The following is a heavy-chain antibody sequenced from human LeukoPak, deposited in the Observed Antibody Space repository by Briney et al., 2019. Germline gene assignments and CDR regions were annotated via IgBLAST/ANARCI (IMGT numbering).Heavy chain of an antibody. J-gene: IGHJ4*02. V-gene: IGHV3-21*01. D-gene: IGHD2-8*02. CDR3: ARDRRYFDTGGLGGPEY. CDR1: GFPFSTYT. CDR2: ISSSGSYI. Sequence: GGSLRLSCAASGFPFSTYTMNWVRQAPGGGLEWVSSISSSGSYIYYPDSVKGRFTISRDNAKNSLYLQMNNLRAEDTAVYYCARDRRYFDTGGLGGPEYWGQGTLVTVSS.